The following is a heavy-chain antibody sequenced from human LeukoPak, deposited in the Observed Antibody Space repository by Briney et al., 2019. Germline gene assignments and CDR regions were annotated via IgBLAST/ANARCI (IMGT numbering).Heavy chain of an antibody. CDR1: GFTFTSYA. CDR2: IGDGAYST. CDR3: AKDYPALGYCTSTSCSFFDY. D-gene: IGHD2-2*01. Sequence: GGSLRLSCAASGFTFTSYAMSWVRQAPGKGLEWVSAIGDGAYSTFYADSVKGRFTISRDDSQNTLYLQMNSLRAEDTAVYYCAKDYPALGYCTSTSCSFFDYWGQGTLVTVSS. V-gene: IGHV3-23*01. J-gene: IGHJ4*02.